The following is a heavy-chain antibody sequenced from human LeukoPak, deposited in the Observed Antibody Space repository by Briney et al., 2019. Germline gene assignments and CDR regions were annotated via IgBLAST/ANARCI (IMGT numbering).Heavy chain of an antibody. D-gene: IGHD3-9*01. Sequence: GGSLRLSCVASGFTFSSYVMHWVRQAPGEGLEWVAVISFDGSNKYYGDSLKGQFTISRDDSKNTLYLQMNSLRGEDMAIYYCARDFGWLSGFDYWGQGTLVTVSS. J-gene: IGHJ4*02. V-gene: IGHV3-30-3*01. CDR3: ARDFGWLSGFDY. CDR1: GFTFSSYV. CDR2: ISFDGSNK.